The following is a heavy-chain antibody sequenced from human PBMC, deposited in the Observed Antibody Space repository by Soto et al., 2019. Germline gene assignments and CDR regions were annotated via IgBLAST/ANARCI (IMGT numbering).Heavy chain of an antibody. CDR2: INHSGNT. D-gene: IGHD6-19*01. J-gene: IGHJ4*02. V-gene: IGHV4-34*01. CDR1: GGSFSDFY. CDR3: GPRGAVADPRGY. Sequence: QVQLQLWGAGLLKPSESLSLTCAVYGGSFSDFYWTWIRQLPGKGLEWIGEINHSGNTNYNPSLKGRVAISVDTSKNQFSLYLGSVTAADTAVYYCGPRGAVADPRGYWGQGTLVTV.